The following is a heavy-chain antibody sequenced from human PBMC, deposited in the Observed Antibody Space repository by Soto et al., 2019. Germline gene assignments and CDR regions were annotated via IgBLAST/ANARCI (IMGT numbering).Heavy chain of an antibody. CDR2: IYSGGGT. Sequence: LEQSGGGLVQPGGSLRLSCAASLFIVSDNYMSWVRQAPGKGLEWVSLIYSGGGTDYAESVKGRFTISRDNSKNTLYLQMNSPKAEDTGIYYCATRMTTAPYWGQGTVVTVSS. J-gene: IGHJ4*02. V-gene: IGHV3-66*01. D-gene: IGHD4-17*01. CDR3: ATRMTTAPY. CDR1: LFIVSDNY.